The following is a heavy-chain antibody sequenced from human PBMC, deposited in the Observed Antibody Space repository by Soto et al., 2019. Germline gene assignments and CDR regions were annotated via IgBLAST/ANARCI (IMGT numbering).Heavy chain of an antibody. Sequence: QLQLQESGSGLVKPSQTLSLTCAVSGGSISSGGYSWSWIRQPPGKGLEWIGYIYHSGSTYYNPSLKSRVTISVDRSKNQFSLKLGSVTAADTAVYYCARAGGSIAATNFDYWGQGTLVTVSS. D-gene: IGHD6-6*01. CDR2: IYHSGST. J-gene: IGHJ4*02. CDR1: GGSISSGGYS. CDR3: ARAGGSIAATNFDY. V-gene: IGHV4-30-2*01.